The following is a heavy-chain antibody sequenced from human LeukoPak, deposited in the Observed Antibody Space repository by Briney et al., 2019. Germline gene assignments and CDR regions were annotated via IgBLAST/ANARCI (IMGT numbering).Heavy chain of an antibody. D-gene: IGHD3-22*01. V-gene: IGHV3-23*01. Sequence: GGSLRLSCAASGFTLSGYAMSWVRQAPGKGLEWVSAISGSGGSTYYADSVKGRFTISRDNSKNTLYLQMNSLRAEDTAVYYCAKDHEYYYDSSGYYYPYYFDYWGQGTLVTVSS. CDR1: GFTLSGYA. CDR2: ISGSGGST. J-gene: IGHJ4*02. CDR3: AKDHEYYYDSSGYYYPYYFDY.